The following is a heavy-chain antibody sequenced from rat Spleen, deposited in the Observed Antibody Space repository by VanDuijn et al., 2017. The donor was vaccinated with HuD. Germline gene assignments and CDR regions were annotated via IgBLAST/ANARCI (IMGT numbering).Heavy chain of an antibody. V-gene: IGHV5-31*01. Sequence: EVQLVESGGGPVQPGRSLKLSCEVSGFTFNNYWMAWIRQAPGKGLEWVASIANTGGSTYYPDSVKGRFAVSRDNAKSTLYLQMNSLTSEDPATYYCTRDAEGFDYWGQGVMVAVSS. CDR1: GFTFNNYW. J-gene: IGHJ2*01. D-gene: IGHD1-11*01. CDR2: IANTGGST. CDR3: TRDAEGFDY.